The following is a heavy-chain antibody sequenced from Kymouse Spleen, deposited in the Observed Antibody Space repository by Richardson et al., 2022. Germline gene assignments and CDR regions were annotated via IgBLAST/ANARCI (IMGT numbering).Heavy chain of an antibody. V-gene: IGHV4-34*01. CDR2: INHSGST. Sequence: QVQLQQWGAGLLKPSETLSLTCAVYGGSFSGYYWSWIRQPPGKGLEWIGEINHSGSTNYNPSLKSRVTISVDTSKNQFSLKLSSVTAADTAVYYCARGDYDSSALFDYWGQGTLVTVSS. CDR3: ARGDYDSSALFDY. CDR1: GGSFSGYY. J-gene: IGHJ4*02. D-gene: IGHD3-22*01.